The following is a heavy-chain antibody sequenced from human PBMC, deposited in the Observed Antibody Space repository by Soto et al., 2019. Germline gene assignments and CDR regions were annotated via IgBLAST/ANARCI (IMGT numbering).Heavy chain of an antibody. Sequence: QVQLVQSGAEVKKPGASVKVSCKASGYTFTSYGISWVRQAPGQGLEWMGWISAYNGNTNYAQKHQGRVTMTTDTSTSTAYMELRSLRSDNTAVYYCARERVSYGTASAFDIWGQGTMVTVSS. V-gene: IGHV1-18*01. CDR1: GYTFTSYG. D-gene: IGHD5-18*01. CDR2: ISAYNGNT. J-gene: IGHJ3*02. CDR3: ARERVSYGTASAFDI.